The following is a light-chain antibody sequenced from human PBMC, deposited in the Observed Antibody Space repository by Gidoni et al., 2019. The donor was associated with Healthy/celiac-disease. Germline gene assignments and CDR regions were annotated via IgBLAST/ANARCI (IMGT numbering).Light chain of an antibody. V-gene: IGKV1-9*01. Sequence: IQLPQSPSSLSASVGDRVTITCRARQGLSSYFAWYQQKPGKAPKLLIYAASTLQSGVPSMFSGSGSGTDFTLTISSLQPEDFATYYCQQRKSDPPAFGQXTKVEIK. J-gene: IGKJ1*01. CDR2: AAS. CDR3: QQRKSDPPA. CDR1: QGLSSY.